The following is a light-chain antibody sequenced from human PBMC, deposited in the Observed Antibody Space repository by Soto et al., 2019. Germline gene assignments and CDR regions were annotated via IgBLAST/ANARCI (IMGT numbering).Light chain of an antibody. Sequence: EIVLTQSPGTLSLSPGERATLSCRASQSVSSSYLAWYQQKPGQAPRLLIYGASSRATGIPDRFSGSGSGTDFTLTISRLEPEDFAVYYCQQYCSSWITFGQGTRLVSK. CDR3: QQYCSSWIT. J-gene: IGKJ5*01. CDR2: GAS. CDR1: QSVSSSY. V-gene: IGKV3-20*01.